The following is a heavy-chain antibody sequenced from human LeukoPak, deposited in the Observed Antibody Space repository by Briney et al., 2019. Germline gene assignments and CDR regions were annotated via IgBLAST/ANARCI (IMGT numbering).Heavy chain of an antibody. CDR1: GFTFSSYW. D-gene: IGHD3-10*01. J-gene: IGHJ4*02. V-gene: IGHV3-7*01. CDR3: ARHKITMVRGVMDY. Sequence: GGSLRLSCAASGFTFSSYWMSWVRQAPGKGLGWVANIKQDGSEKYYVDSVKGRFTISRDNAKNSLYLQMNSLRAEDTAVYYCARHKITMVRGVMDYWGQGTLVTVSS. CDR2: IKQDGSEK.